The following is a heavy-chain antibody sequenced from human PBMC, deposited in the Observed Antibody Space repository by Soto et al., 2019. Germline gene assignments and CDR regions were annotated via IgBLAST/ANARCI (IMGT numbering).Heavy chain of an antibody. CDR2: ISAYNGHT. Sequence: ASVKVSCKASGYTFTSYGISWVRQAPGQGLEWMGWISAYNGHTNYAQKLQGRVTMTTDTSTSTAYMELRSLRSDDTAVYYCARFVAMVRGVIDYFDYWGQGTLVTVSS. V-gene: IGHV1-18*01. CDR3: ARFVAMVRGVIDYFDY. J-gene: IGHJ4*02. CDR1: GYTFTSYG. D-gene: IGHD3-10*01.